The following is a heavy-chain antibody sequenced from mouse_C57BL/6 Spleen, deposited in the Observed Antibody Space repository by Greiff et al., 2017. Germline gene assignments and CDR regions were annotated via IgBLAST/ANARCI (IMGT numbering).Heavy chain of an antibody. Sequence: EVQLQQSGPELVKPGASVKISCKASGYTFTDYYMNWVKQSHGKSLEWIGDINPHNGGTSYNQKFKGKATWTVDKSSSTAYMELRSLTSEDSAVYYCAREAYWGQGTTLTVSS. CDR2: INPHNGGT. J-gene: IGHJ2*01. CDR1: GYTFTDYY. CDR3: AREAY. V-gene: IGHV1-26*01.